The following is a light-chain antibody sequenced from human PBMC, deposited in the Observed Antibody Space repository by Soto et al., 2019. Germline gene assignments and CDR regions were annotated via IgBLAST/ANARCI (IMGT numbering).Light chain of an antibody. CDR3: CSYAGSPYV. CDR2: DVS. CDR1: SSDVGAYNC. V-gene: IGLV2-11*01. J-gene: IGLJ1*01. Sequence: QSALTQPASVSGSPGQSIAISCTGTSSDVGAYNCVSWYQQHPGKAPKLMIYDVSKRPSGVPDRFSGSKSGNTASLTISGLQVEDEADYYCCSYAGSPYVFGTGTKVTVL.